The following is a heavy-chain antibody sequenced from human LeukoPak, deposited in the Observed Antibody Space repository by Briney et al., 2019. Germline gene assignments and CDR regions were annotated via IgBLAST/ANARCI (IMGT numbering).Heavy chain of an antibody. J-gene: IGHJ6*03. D-gene: IGHD4-17*01. CDR3: ARLRATVTRRVYYYYMDV. CDR1: GYSFTSYW. CDR2: IYPGDSDT. V-gene: IGHV5-51*01. Sequence: GESLKISCKGSGYSFTSYWIGWVRQMPGKGLEWMGIIYPGDSDTRYSPSFQGQVTISADKSISTAYLQWSSLKASDIAMYYCARLRATVTRRVYYYYMDVWGKGTTVTISS.